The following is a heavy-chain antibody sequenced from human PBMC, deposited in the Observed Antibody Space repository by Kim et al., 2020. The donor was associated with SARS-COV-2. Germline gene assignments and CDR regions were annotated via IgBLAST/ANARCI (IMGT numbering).Heavy chain of an antibody. CDR2: ISDDGINK. CDR1: GFTFSTYA. Sequence: GGSLRLSCAASGFTFSTYAMPWVRQAPGKGLEWVALISDDGINKYYADSVKGRFTISRDNSKNTLYLQMSSLRTEDTAVFYCARANRGSYYYGMDLWGPGTTVSVPS. CDR3: ARANRGSYYYGMDL. V-gene: IGHV3-30-3*01. J-gene: IGHJ6*02. D-gene: IGHD1-26*01.